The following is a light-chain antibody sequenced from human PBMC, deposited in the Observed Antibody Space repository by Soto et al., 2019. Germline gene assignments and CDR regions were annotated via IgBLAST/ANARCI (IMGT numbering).Light chain of an antibody. CDR2: AAS. V-gene: IGKV1-39*01. Sequence: VEMSQSPSSLSASVGETITITCRASQSTSSSLNWFQHSPGQPPKLLLFAASNLHAGVPPRFSGSGSGTSFSLTIRSLQPEDFATYYCQQSFNLPRTFGPGTKVDI. CDR1: QSTSSS. CDR3: QQSFNLPRT. J-gene: IGKJ1*01.